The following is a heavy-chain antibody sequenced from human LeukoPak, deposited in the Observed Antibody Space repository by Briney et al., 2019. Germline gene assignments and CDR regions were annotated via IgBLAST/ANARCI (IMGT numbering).Heavy chain of an antibody. V-gene: IGHV1-46*01. CDR1: GYTFTSYC. Sequence: ASVKVSCKASGYTFTSYCMHWVRQAPGQGLEWMGIINPSGGSTSYAQKFQGRVTMTRDTSTSTVYMELSSLRSEDTAVYYCASGPQFLEWLLYFQHWGQGTLVTVSS. J-gene: IGHJ1*01. CDR3: ASGPQFLEWLLYFQH. CDR2: INPSGGST. D-gene: IGHD3-3*01.